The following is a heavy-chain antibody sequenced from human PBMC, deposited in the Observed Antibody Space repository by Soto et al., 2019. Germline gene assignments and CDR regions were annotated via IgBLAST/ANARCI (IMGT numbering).Heavy chain of an antibody. CDR1: GGSISISNW. V-gene: IGHV4-4*02. Sequence: QEQLQESGPGLVKPSETLSLTCAVSGGSISISNWWSWVRQTPGKGLEWIGQIHHSGSTNYSPSLTSRVTISVDKSKNQFSLKMNSVTAADTAVYYCARGGYYFYTDVRGKGTTVIVSS. D-gene: IGHD1-26*01. J-gene: IGHJ6*03. CDR2: IHHSGST. CDR3: ARGGYYFYTDV.